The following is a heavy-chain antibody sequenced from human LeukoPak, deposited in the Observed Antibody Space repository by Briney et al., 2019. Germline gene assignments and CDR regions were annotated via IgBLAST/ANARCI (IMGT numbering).Heavy chain of an antibody. CDR3: AKRADGYYCDH. CDR2: ISYDGSNK. Sequence: PGGSLRLSYAASGFTFRSYGMHWVRQAPGKGLEWVAVISYDGSNKYYADSVKGRFTISRDNLKNTVNLQMDSLTAEDTAVYYCAKRADGYYCDHWGQGTLVTVSS. D-gene: IGHD1-26*01. J-gene: IGHJ4*02. V-gene: IGHV3-30*18. CDR1: GFTFRSYG.